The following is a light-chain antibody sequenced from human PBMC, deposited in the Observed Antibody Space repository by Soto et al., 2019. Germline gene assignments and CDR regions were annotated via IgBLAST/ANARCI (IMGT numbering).Light chain of an antibody. Sequence: QSALTQPRSVSGSPGQSVTISCTGTSSDVGGYNSVSWYQQYPGKAPKLMIYDVSKRPSGVPDRFSGSKSGNAASLTISGLQAEDEADYYCSSYTSSSTLVFGGGTKVTVL. J-gene: IGLJ2*01. CDR2: DVS. V-gene: IGLV2-11*01. CDR1: SSDVGGYNS. CDR3: SSYTSSSTLV.